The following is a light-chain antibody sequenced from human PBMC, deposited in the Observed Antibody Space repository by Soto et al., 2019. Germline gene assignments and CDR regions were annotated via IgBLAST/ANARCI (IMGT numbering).Light chain of an antibody. V-gene: IGLV1-44*01. CDR3: AAWDDSLNGPV. CDR1: SSNIGSNT. J-gene: IGLJ3*02. Sequence: QSVLTQPPSASGTPGQRVTSSCSGSSSNIGSNTVNWYQQLPGTAHKLLIYSNNQRPSGVPDRFSGSKSGTSASLAISGLQSDDEADYYCAAWDDSLNGPVFGGGTKLTVL. CDR2: SNN.